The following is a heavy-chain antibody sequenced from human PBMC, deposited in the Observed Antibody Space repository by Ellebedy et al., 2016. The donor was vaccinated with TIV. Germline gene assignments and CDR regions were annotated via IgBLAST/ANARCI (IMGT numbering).Heavy chain of an antibody. V-gene: IGHV4-39*01. CDR1: GDSIANDVYY. J-gene: IGHJ5*01. CDR2: IFHSGTT. Sequence: SETLSLXCNVSGDSIANDVYYWGWIRQPPGKGPEWLGNIFHSGTTYYNPSLRSRLTITIDTSKNQFSLKLTSVTAADTAVYYCMRHKLVVPLVVDSWGQGTLVTVSS. CDR3: MRHKLVVPLVVDS. D-gene: IGHD2-2*01.